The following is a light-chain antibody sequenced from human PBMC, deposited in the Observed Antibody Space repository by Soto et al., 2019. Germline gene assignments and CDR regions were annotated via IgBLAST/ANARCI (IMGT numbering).Light chain of an antibody. Sequence: VLTQSPAILPLSPGERATLSCRASQSVSKYLAWYQQRSGQAPRLLVYDSSNRATGVPARFSASGSGTDFTLTISSLEPEDFAVYYCQQRRVWPLTFGGGNKVEIK. CDR1: QSVSKY. CDR2: DSS. CDR3: QQRRVWPLT. J-gene: IGKJ4*01. V-gene: IGKV3-11*01.